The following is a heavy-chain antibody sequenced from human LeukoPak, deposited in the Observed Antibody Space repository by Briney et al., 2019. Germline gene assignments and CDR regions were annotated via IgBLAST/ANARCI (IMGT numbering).Heavy chain of an antibody. CDR3: ARDDYGGNDY. J-gene: IGHJ4*02. CDR1: GGSISSYY. D-gene: IGHD4-23*01. CDR2: IYYSGST. V-gene: IGHV4-59*12. Sequence: SETLSLTCTVSGGSISSYYWSWIRQPPGKGLEWIGYIYYSGSTDYNPSLKSRVTISVDTSKNQFSLKLSSVTAADTAVYYCARDDYGGNDYWGQGTLVTVSS.